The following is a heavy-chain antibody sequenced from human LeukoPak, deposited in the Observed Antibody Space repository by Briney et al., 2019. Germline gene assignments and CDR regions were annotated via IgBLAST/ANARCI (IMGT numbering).Heavy chain of an antibody. V-gene: IGHV5-51*01. CDR1: GYSFTSYW. CDR2: IYPGDSDT. CDR3: ANSYSNSWYWFDY. J-gene: IGHJ4*02. Sequence: GESLKISCKGSGYSFTSYWIGRVRQMPGKGLEWMGIIYPGDSDTRYSPSFQGQVTISADKSISTAYLQWSSLKASDTAMYYCANSYSNSWYWFDYWGQRTLVTVSS. D-gene: IGHD6-13*01.